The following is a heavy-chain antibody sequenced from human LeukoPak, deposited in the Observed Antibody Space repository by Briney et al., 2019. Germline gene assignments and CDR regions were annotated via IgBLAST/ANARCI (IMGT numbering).Heavy chain of an antibody. CDR1: GFTVSAYA. Sequence: GGSLRLSCAASGFTVSAYAMAWVRQAPGKGLEWVSTIYDDNTYYADSVKGRFAISTDNSKSTLYLQMNSLRVEDTAVYFCAARKVRGVWFYLDYWGQGTLVTVSS. V-gene: IGHV3-23*01. CDR3: AARKVRGVWFYLDY. D-gene: IGHD3-10*01. CDR2: IYDDNT. J-gene: IGHJ4*02.